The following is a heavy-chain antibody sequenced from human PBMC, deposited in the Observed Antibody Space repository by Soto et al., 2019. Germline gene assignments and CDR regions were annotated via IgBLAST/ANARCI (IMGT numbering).Heavy chain of an antibody. Sequence: PSVQVSWKASGYTFKDYPMHWVRQAPGKRLEWLGRINAGNGNPKYSQKFQGRAIITRDTSASTEYMELSRLRSEDTAVYYCARELSIQLQEFFDYWGQGTLVTVSS. CDR2: INAGNGNP. J-gene: IGHJ4*02. V-gene: IGHV1-3*01. CDR1: GYTFKDYP. D-gene: IGHD2-2*01. CDR3: ARELSIQLQEFFDY.